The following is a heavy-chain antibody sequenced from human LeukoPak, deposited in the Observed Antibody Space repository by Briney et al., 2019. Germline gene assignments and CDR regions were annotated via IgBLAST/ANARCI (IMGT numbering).Heavy chain of an antibody. D-gene: IGHD6-13*01. Sequence: ASVKVSFKASGYTFTSYGISWVRQAPGQGLEWMGWISAYNGNTNYAQKLQGRVTMTTDTSTSTAYMELRSLRSDDTAVYYCARDEGSSWYSTNFDYWGQGTLVTVSS. CDR3: ARDEGSSWYSTNFDY. J-gene: IGHJ4*02. V-gene: IGHV1-18*01. CDR1: GYTFTSYG. CDR2: ISAYNGNT.